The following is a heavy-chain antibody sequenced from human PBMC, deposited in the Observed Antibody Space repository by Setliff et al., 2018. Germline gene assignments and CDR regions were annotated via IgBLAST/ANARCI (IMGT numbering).Heavy chain of an antibody. V-gene: IGHV4-61*02. J-gene: IGHJ4*02. CDR3: ARHPHYDSSGYRDY. Sequence: SETLSLTCTVSGGSVSSGSYYWSWIRQPAGKGLEWIGRIYTSGSTNYNPSLKSRVTISVDTSKNQFSLKLSSVTAADTAVYYCARHPHYDSSGYRDYWGQGTLVTVSS. D-gene: IGHD3-22*01. CDR2: IYTSGST. CDR1: GGSVSSGSYY.